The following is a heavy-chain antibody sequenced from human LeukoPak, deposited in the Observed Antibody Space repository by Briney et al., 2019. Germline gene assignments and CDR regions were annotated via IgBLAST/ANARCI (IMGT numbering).Heavy chain of an antibody. J-gene: IGHJ5*02. CDR3: AKGWLNNWFDP. V-gene: IGHV3-23*01. CDR1: GFTFSSYG. D-gene: IGHD3-10*01. CDR2: ISGSGGST. Sequence: GGSLRLSCAASGFTFSSYGMHWVRQAPGKGLEWVSAISGSGGSTYSADSVKGRFTISRDNSKRTLYLQMNSLRAEDTAVYYCAKGWLNNWFDPWGQGTLVTVSS.